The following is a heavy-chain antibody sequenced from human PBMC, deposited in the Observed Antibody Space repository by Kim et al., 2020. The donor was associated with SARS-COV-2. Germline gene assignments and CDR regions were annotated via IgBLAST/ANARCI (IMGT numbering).Heavy chain of an antibody. Sequence: SETLSLTCTISGASMRSYYWSWIRQPPGKGLEWTGHIFYTGSTNYNPSLKSRVTISVDTSKNQFSLNLNSATAADTAVYYCARLVFRGTYDSDSGGYYYFDYWGQATLVTVSS. CDR2: IFYTGST. CDR3: ARLVFRGTYDSDSGGYYYFDY. V-gene: IGHV4-59*01. J-gene: IGHJ4*02. CDR1: GASMRSYY. D-gene: IGHD3-22*01.